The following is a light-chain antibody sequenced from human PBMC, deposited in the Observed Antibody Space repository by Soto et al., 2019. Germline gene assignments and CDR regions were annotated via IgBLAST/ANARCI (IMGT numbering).Light chain of an antibody. Sequence: QSVLTQPASVSGSPGQSITISCTGTSSDVGSYNLVSWYQQLPGKAPKLMIFGGTKRPSGVSSRFSGSKSGNTASLTISGLQAEDEADYYCCSYAGSSTLDVFGTGTKLTVL. J-gene: IGLJ1*01. V-gene: IGLV2-23*01. CDR2: GGT. CDR3: CSYAGSSTLDV. CDR1: SSDVGSYNL.